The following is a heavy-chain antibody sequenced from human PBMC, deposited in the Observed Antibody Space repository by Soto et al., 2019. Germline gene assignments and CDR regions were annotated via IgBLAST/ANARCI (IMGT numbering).Heavy chain of an antibody. CDR2: INPSGGST. Sequence: DSLQVSCKASGYTFTSYYMHWVRQAPGQGLEWMGIINPSGGSTSYAQKFQGRVTMTRDTSTSTVYMELSSLRSEDTAVDYCARGWIQRWLRNFDYAGQGTWATV. J-gene: IGHJ4*02. CDR1: GYTFTSYY. D-gene: IGHD5-18*01. V-gene: IGHV1-46*01. CDR3: ARGWIQRWLRNFDY.